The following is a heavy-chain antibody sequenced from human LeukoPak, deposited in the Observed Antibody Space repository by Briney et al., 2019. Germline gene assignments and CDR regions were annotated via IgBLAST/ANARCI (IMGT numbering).Heavy chain of an antibody. CDR1: EFTFNNYG. CDR2: IWYDGSNK. J-gene: IGHJ6*02. CDR3: ARVSGHSSRGLYYNMDV. V-gene: IGHV3-33*01. Sequence: GGSLRLSCAASEFTFNNYGMYWVRQAPGKGLEWVALIWYDGSNKYYADSVKGRFTISRDSSKNTWYLQMNSLRAEDTAVYYCARVSGHSSRGLYYNMDVWAKGPRSPSP. D-gene: IGHD3-10*01.